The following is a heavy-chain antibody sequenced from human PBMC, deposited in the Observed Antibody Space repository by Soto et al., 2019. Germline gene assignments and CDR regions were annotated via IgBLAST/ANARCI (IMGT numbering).Heavy chain of an antibody. CDR2: IYSGGST. CDR1: GFTVSSNY. Sequence: EVQLVESGGGLVQPGGSLRLSCAASGFTVSSNYMSWVRQAPGKGLEWVSVIYSGGSTYYADSVKGRFTISRDNSKNTLYLQMNSLRAEDTAVYYCARAPQVPYYYGSGSYPMDVWGKGTTVTVSS. D-gene: IGHD3-10*01. J-gene: IGHJ6*03. V-gene: IGHV3-66*01. CDR3: ARAPQVPYYYGSGSYPMDV.